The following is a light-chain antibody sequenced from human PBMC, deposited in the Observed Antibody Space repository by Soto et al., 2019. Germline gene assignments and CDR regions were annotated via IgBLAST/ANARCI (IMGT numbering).Light chain of an antibody. J-gene: IGLJ1*01. V-gene: IGLV2-11*01. CDR1: SSDVGGYNY. CDR3: CSYAGSFYV. Sequence: QSALTQPRSVSGSPGQSVTISCTGISSDVGGYNYVSWYQQHPDKAPKLMIYDVSKRPSGVPDRFSGSKSGNTASLTISGLQAEDEADYYCCSYAGSFYVFGSGTKLTVL. CDR2: DVS.